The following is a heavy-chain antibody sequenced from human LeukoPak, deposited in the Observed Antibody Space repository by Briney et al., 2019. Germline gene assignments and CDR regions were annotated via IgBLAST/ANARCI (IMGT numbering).Heavy chain of an antibody. Sequence: GGSLRLSCAASGFTFSSYSMNWVRQAPGKGLEWVSSISSSSSYIYYAASLKGRFTISRDNAKNSLYLQMNSLRAEDTAVYYCARDRVVDYGGATPFAYWGQGTLVTVSS. V-gene: IGHV3-21*01. D-gene: IGHD1-26*01. CDR1: GFTFSSYS. J-gene: IGHJ4*02. CDR2: ISSSSSYI. CDR3: ARDRVVDYGGATPFAY.